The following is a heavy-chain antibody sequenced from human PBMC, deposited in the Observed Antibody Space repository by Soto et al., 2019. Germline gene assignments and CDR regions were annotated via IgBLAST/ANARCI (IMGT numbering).Heavy chain of an antibody. J-gene: IGHJ3*02. CDR1: GYDFTSYG. CDR2: ISAYNGKR. D-gene: IGHD2-21*01. V-gene: IGHV1-18*01. CDR3: ARGRIVASIHDAFEI. Sequence: QGQLLQSGDEVKKPGASVRVSCRASGYDFTSYGISWVRQAPGQGLEWVSWISAYNGKRDTAQKFQGRVTMTLDTSTDTAHMEPGGLTSADTAVYYCARGRIVASIHDAFEIWGQGTMVAVSS.